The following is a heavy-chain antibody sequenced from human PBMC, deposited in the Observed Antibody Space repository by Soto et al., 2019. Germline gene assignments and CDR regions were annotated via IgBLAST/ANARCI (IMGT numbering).Heavy chain of an antibody. D-gene: IGHD3-3*01. CDR1: GFIFYDFA. J-gene: IGHJ4*02. V-gene: IGHV3-9*01. CDR2: ISWYSDSI. CDR3: TKVGWLYDFWSGPLHFDL. Sequence: EAQLVEAGGGLVQPGRSLRLSCAGSGFIFYDFAIHWVRQAPGKGLEWVSGISWYSDSIGYADSVKGRFITSRDNAKNYLYLKMNSLTVEDTALYYCTKVGWLYDFWSGPLHFDLWGQGTLVTVSS.